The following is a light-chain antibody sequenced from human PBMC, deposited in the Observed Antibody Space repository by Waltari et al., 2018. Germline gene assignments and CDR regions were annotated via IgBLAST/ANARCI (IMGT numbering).Light chain of an antibody. CDR3: QQYNRFSP. V-gene: IGKV1-5*01. CDR1: EEINKW. CDR2: DAS. Sequence: DTQLSQFPSTLAASVGDRVTITFRAREEINKWLAWYQQKPGKAPKVLIYDASTLQSGVQSRFSGSGSGTEFTLTIDSLQPDDFATYYCQQYNRFSPFGQGTNVEVK. J-gene: IGKJ1*01.